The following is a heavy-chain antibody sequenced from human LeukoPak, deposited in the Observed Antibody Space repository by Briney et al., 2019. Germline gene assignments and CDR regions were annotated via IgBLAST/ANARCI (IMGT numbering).Heavy chain of an antibody. V-gene: IGHV4-39*01. CDR3: ARLDKGIKAAHFDY. CDR1: GGSISSSDFN. Sequence: SETLSLTCTVSGGSISSSDFNWGWIRQPPGKGLEWIGVISYSGSTYYNPSLKSRVTISVDASKSHFSLKLSSVTAADTAIYYCARLDKGIKAAHFDYWGQGTLVTVSS. J-gene: IGHJ4*02. D-gene: IGHD6-25*01. CDR2: ISYSGST.